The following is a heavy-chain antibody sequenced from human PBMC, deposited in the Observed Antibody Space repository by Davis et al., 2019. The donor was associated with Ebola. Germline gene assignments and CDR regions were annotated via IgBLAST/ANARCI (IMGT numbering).Heavy chain of an antibody. J-gene: IGHJ6*02. D-gene: IGHD2-8*01. V-gene: IGHV3-23*01. CDR1: GFTFSSYA. Sequence: GESLKISCAASGFTFSSYAMSWVRQAPGKGLEWVSTITGSADLTHYADSVKGRFTVSRDNPKNTLYLQMYSLRAEDTAVYYCAKGMSRSAYYAMDVWGQGTTVTVSS. CDR2: ITGSADLT. CDR3: AKGMSRSAYYAMDV.